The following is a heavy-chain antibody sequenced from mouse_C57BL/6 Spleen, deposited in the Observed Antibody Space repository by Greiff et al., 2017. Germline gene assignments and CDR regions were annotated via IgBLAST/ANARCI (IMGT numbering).Heavy chain of an antibody. CDR2: FYPGSGSI. V-gene: IGHV1-62-2*01. J-gene: IGHJ2*01. CDR1: GYTFTEYT. Sequence: QVQLQQSGAELVKPGASVKLSCKASGYTFTEYTIHWVKQRSGQGLEWIGWFYPGSGSIKYNEKFKDKATLTADKPSSTVYMGLSRLTSEDAAVYFCARHEDYYCSSYYFDYWGQGTTLTVSS. CDR3: ARHEDYYCSSYYFDY. D-gene: IGHD1-1*01.